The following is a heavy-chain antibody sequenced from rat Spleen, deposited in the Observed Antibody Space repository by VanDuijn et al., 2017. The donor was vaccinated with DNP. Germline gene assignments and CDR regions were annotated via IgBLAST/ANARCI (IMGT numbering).Heavy chain of an antibody. CDR1: GSSITSNY. CDR2: ISYSGST. Sequence: EVQLQESGSGLVKPSQSLSLTCSVTGSSITSNYWGWIRKFPGNKMEYIGHISYSGSTNYNPSLKSRVSITRDTSKNQFFLQLNSVTTEDTATYYCARWTRYFDYWGQGVMVTVSS. D-gene: IGHD1-7*01. CDR3: ARWTRYFDY. J-gene: IGHJ2*01. V-gene: IGHV3-1*01.